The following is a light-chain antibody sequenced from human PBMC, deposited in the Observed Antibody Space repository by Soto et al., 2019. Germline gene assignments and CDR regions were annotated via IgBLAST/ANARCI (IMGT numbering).Light chain of an antibody. J-gene: IGLJ3*02. CDR1: SSDVGGYNS. V-gene: IGLV2-8*01. CDR2: EVT. CDR3: SSHAGNYIWV. Sequence: QSALTQPPSASGSPGQSVSISCTGTSSDVGGYNSVSWYQQHPGKAPKLIIYEVTKRPSGVPDRFSGSKSGHTASLTVSGLLAEDEADYYCSSHAGNYIWVFGGGTKLTVL.